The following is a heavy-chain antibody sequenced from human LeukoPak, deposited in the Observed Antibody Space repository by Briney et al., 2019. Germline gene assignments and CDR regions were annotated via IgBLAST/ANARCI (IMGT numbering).Heavy chain of an antibody. V-gene: IGHV4-39*01. CDR1: GGSISSSRYY. Sequence: SETLSLTCTVSGGSISSSRYYWGWIRQPPGKGLEWIGSIYYSGNTYYNPSLKSRVSISVDTSNNQFSLKLSSVTAADTAVYYCARGLLYSGSFARNWFDSWGRGTLVTVSS. CDR3: ARGLLYSGSFARNWFDS. J-gene: IGHJ5*01. CDR2: IYYSGNT. D-gene: IGHD1-26*01.